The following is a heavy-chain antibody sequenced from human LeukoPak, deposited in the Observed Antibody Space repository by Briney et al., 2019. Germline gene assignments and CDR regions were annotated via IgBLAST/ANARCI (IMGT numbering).Heavy chain of an antibody. CDR2: ISAYNGNT. J-gene: IGHJ5*02. V-gene: IGHV1-18*01. CDR1: GYTFTSYG. D-gene: IGHD6-6*01. CDR3: ARVRGYSSSSFSDWFDP. Sequence: ASVKVSCKASGYTFTSYGISWVRQAPGQGLEWMGWISAYNGNTNYAQKLQGRVTMTTDTSTSTAYMELRSLRSDDTAVYYCARVRGYSSSSFSDWFDPWGQGTLVTVSS.